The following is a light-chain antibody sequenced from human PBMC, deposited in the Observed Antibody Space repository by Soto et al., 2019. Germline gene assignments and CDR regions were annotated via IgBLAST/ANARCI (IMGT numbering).Light chain of an antibody. CDR3: SSYTSRSTRV. V-gene: IGLV2-14*01. J-gene: IGLJ1*01. CDR2: DVS. CDR1: SSDVGRYNF. Sequence: QSALTQPASVSGSPGQSITISCTGTSSDVGRYNFVSWYQQHPGKAPKLMLSDVSKRPSGISNRFSGSKSGNTASLTISGLQAEDEADYYCSSYTSRSTRVFGTGTKVTVL.